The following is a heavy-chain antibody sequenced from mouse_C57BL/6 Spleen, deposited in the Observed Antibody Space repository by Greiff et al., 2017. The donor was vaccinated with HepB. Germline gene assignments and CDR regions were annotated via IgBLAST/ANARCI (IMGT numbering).Heavy chain of an antibody. Sequence: EVKLMESGGGLVKPGGSLKLSCASSGFTFSDYGMHWVRQAPEKGLEWVAYISSGSSTIYYADTVKGRFTISRDNAKNTLFLQMTSLRSEDTAMYYCASNWGYYAMDYWGQGTSVTVSS. CDR2: ISSGSSTI. V-gene: IGHV5-17*01. J-gene: IGHJ4*01. CDR1: GFTFSDYG. D-gene: IGHD4-1*02. CDR3: ASNWGYYAMDY.